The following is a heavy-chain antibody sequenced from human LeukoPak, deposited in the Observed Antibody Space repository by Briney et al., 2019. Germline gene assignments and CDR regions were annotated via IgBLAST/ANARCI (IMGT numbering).Heavy chain of an antibody. CDR1: GFTFSNAW. CDR2: IKSKTDGGTT. J-gene: IGHJ4*02. D-gene: IGHD3-16*01. CDR3: ARAHRGLWVSTVYYFDY. Sequence: GGSLRLSCAASGFTFSNAWMSWVRQAPGKGLEWVGRIKSKTDGGTTDYAAPVKGRFTISRDDSKNTLYLQMNSLKTEDTAVYYCARAHRGLWVSTVYYFDYWGQGTLVTVSS. V-gene: IGHV3-15*01.